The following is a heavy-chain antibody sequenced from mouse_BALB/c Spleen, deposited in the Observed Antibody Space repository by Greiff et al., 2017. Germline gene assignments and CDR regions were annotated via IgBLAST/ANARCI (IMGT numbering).Heavy chain of an antibody. CDR2: INPSTGYT. D-gene: IGHD1-1*01. J-gene: IGHJ3*01. CDR3: ASYYGGWFAY. Sequence: QVQLQQSGAELAKPGASVKMSCKASGYTFTSYWMHWVKQRPGQGLEWIGYINPSTGYTEYNQKFKDKATLTADKSSSTAYMQLSSLTSEDSAGYYCASYYGGWFAYWGQGTLVTVSA. V-gene: IGHV1-7*01. CDR1: GYTFTSYW.